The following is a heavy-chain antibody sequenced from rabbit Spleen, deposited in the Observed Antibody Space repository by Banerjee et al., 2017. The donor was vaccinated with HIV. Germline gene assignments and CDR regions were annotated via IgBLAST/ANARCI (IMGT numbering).Heavy chain of an antibody. Sequence: QEQVEESGGGLVQPEGSLTLTCTASGFSVGISDYMCWVRQAPGKGLEWIACIDAGSSGFTYHASWAKGRFTISKTSSTTVTLQATSLTAADTATYFCARDSSSSFSSYGMDLWGPGTLVTVS. CDR2: IDAGSSGFT. CDR1: GFSVGISDY. J-gene: IGHJ6*01. V-gene: IGHV1S45*01. CDR3: ARDSSSSFSSYGMDL. D-gene: IGHD1-1*01.